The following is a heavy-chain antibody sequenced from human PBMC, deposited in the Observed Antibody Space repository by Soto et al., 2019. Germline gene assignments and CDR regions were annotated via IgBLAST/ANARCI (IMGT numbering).Heavy chain of an antibody. CDR1: GITFTNYA. Sequence: EVQLLESGGGLVQPGGSLRLSCAASGITFTNYAMSWVRQAPGKGLEWVSTISPSGGNTYYADSVKGPFTISRDNSENTLYLQMTSLRAEDTVIYYCTKGRAARGIPYWGQGVLVTVSS. CDR3: TKGRAARGIPY. V-gene: IGHV3-23*01. D-gene: IGHD2-15*01. J-gene: IGHJ4*02. CDR2: ISPSGGNT.